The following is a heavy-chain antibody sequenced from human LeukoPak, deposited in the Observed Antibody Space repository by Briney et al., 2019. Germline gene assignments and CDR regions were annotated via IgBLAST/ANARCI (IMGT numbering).Heavy chain of an antibody. D-gene: IGHD1-14*01. CDR3: VSDRARLFWDFDV. CDR1: GSTLSDLS. V-gene: IGHV1-24*01. J-gene: IGHJ2*01. CDR2: SDPEDAET. Sequence: ASVKDSCMFSGSTLSDLSIHWVRPAPGKGRADVGRSDPEDAETFHAQNFQGRVTMTEDTATDTAYMELSGLRSEDTDLYYCVSDRARLFWDFDVWGRGTLVTVSS.